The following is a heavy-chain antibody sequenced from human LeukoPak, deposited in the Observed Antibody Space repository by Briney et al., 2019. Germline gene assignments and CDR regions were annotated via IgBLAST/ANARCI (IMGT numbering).Heavy chain of an antibody. D-gene: IGHD1-26*01. J-gene: IGHJ4*02. CDR2: INPNSGGT. Sequence: ASVKVSCKASGYTFTGYYMHWVRQAPGQGLEWMGWINPNSGGTNYAQKFQGRVTMTRDTSISTAYMELSRLRSDDTAVYYCARVLGQDSVSYPQLDYFDYWGQGTLVTVSS. V-gene: IGHV1-2*02. CDR1: GYTFTGYY. CDR3: ARVLGQDSVSYPQLDYFDY.